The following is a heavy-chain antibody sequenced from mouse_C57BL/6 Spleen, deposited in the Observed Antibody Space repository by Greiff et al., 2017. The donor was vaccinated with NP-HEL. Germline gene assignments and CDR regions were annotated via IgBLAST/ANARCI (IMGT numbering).Heavy chain of an antibody. D-gene: IGHD2-3*01. V-gene: IGHV1-80*01. J-gene: IGHJ3*01. CDR2: IYPGDGDT. CDR1: GYAFSSYW. CDR3: ARDDGYYQAWFAY. Sequence: VQLQQSGAELVKPGASVKISCKASGYAFSSYWMNWVKQRPGKGLEWIGQIYPGDGDTNYNGKFKGKATLTADKSSSTAYMQLSSLTSEVSAVYFCARDDGYYQAWFAYWGQGTLVTVSA.